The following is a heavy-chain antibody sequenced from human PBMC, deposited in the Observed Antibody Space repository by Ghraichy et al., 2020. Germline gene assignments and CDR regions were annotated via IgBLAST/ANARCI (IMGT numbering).Heavy chain of an antibody. CDR2: IGTAGDT. V-gene: IGHV3-13*04. D-gene: IGHD3-3*01. J-gene: IGHJ6*03. Sequence: GGSLRLSCAASGFTFSSYDMHWVRQATGKGLEWVSAIGTAGDTYYPGSVKGRFTISRENAKNSLYLQMNSLRAGDTAVYYCARVLGGKPGGYYDFWSGYHYYYMDVWGKGTTVTVSS. CDR3: ARVLGGKPGGYYDFWSGYHYYYMDV. CDR1: GFTFSSYD.